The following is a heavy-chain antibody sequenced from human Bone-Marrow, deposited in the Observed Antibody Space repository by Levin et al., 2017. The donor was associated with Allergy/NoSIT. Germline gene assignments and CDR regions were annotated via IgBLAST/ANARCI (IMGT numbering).Heavy chain of an antibody. D-gene: IGHD5-18*01. V-gene: IGHV3-49*03. Sequence: GGSLRLSCTASGFTFGDYTMSWYRRAPGKGLEWVGFITNKASGGTTEHAASVKGRFTISRDDSKSIAYLQMNSLETEDTAVYYCTRGGYTYGVWGQGTLVTVSS. CDR3: TRGGYTYGV. J-gene: IGHJ4*02. CDR1: GFTFGDYT. CDR2: ITNKASGGTT.